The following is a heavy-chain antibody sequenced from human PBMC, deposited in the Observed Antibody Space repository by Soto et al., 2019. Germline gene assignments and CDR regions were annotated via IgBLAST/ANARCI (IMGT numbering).Heavy chain of an antibody. CDR2: IDTSGSAT. V-gene: IGHV3-74*01. CDR3: VRVLKSIGWDNDVFDI. D-gene: IGHD6-19*01. Sequence: PGGSLRLSCASSGFRLSVYWMHWVRQAPGKGLVWVSRIDTSGSATKFADSVEGRFSMSKDNAENTLYLQMNNLRADDTAVYYCVRVLKSIGWDNDVFDIWGQGTMVTVSS. J-gene: IGHJ3*02. CDR1: GFRLSVYW.